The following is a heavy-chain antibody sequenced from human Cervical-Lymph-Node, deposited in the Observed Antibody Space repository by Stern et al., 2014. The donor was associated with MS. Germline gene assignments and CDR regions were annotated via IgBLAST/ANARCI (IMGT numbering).Heavy chain of an antibody. Sequence: DVQLLESGAELIRPGESLKISCKGSGYKFSIYWIAWVRQMPGKGLEWMGIIYPGDSETRYSPSFQGQVTMSADKSTSTAYLQWSSLNASDTAMYFCARQTTAWASDVWGQGTLVTVSS. V-gene: IGHV5-51*01. J-gene: IGHJ4*02. D-gene: IGHD1-14*01. CDR3: ARQTTAWASDV. CDR1: GYKFSIYW. CDR2: IYPGDSET.